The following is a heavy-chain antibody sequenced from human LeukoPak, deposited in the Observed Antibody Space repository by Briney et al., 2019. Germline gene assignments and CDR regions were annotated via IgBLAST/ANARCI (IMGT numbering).Heavy chain of an antibody. CDR1: GFTFSSYA. V-gene: IGHV3-23*01. D-gene: IGHD1-26*01. Sequence: PGGSLRLSCAASGFTFSSYAMSWVRQAPGKGLEWVSAISGSGGSTYYADSVKGRFTISRDNSKNTLDLQMNSLRAEDTAVYYCAKGLDGSYYTFFDYWGQGTLVTVSS. CDR2: ISGSGGST. J-gene: IGHJ4*02. CDR3: AKGLDGSYYTFFDY.